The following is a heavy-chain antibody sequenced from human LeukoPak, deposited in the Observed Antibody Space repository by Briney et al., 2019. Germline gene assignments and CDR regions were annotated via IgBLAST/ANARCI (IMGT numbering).Heavy chain of an antibody. J-gene: IGHJ4*02. D-gene: IGHD3-3*01. CDR1: GYTFTSYG. V-gene: IGHV1-18*01. Sequence: ASVKVSCKASGYTFTSYGISWVREAPGQGLEWMGWISAYNGNTNYAQKLQGRVTMTTDTSTGTAYMELRSLRSDDTAVYYCARATINYDFWSGYSVDGFDYWGQGTLVTVSS. CDR3: ARATINYDFWSGYSVDGFDY. CDR2: ISAYNGNT.